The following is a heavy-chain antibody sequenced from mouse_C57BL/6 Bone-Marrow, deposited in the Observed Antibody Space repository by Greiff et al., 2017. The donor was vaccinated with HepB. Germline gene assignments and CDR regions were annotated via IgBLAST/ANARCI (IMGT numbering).Heavy chain of an antibody. CDR1: GYTFTSYD. D-gene: IGHD4-1*01. J-gene: IGHJ3*01. Sequence: QVQLQQSGPELVKPGASVLLSCKASGYTFTSYDINWVKQRPRQGLEWIGWIYPRDGSTKYNEKFMGKATLTVATSSSTAYMELHSLTSEDSAVYFCARGNWAAWFAYWGQGTLVTVSA. CDR2: IYPRDGST. V-gene: IGHV1-85*01. CDR3: ARGNWAAWFAY.